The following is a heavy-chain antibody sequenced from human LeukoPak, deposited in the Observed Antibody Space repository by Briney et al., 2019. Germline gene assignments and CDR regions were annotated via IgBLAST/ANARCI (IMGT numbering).Heavy chain of an antibody. D-gene: IGHD1-1*01. V-gene: IGHV1-3*01. CDR1: GYIFTSNV. J-gene: IGHJ4*02. Sequence: ASVKVSCKASGYIFTSNVIHWVRRAPGQRLEWMGWINADNGDTKYSQKFQGRVTIARDTSASTAYMELSSLRFEDTAVYYCARDRGGTGDFDYWGQGTLVTVSS. CDR3: ARDRGGTGDFDY. CDR2: INADNGDT.